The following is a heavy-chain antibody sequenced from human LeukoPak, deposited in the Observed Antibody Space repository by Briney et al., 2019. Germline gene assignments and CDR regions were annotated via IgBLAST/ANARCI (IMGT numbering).Heavy chain of an antibody. CDR2: IYHSGST. D-gene: IGHD3-22*01. J-gene: IGHJ4*02. V-gene: IGHV4-38-2*02. CDR3: ARARITMIVVVTGEEFDY. Sequence: SETLSLTCTVSNYSISSGYYWGWIRQPPGKGLEWIGSIYHSGSTYYNPSLKSRVTISVDTSKNQFSLKLSSVTAADTAVYYCARARITMIVVVTGEEFDYWGQGTLVTVSS. CDR1: NYSISSGYY.